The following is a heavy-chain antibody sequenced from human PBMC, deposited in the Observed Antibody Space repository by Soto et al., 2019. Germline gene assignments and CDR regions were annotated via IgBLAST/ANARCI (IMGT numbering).Heavy chain of an antibody. V-gene: IGHV1-8*01. CDR2: MQPSSGRT. J-gene: IGHJ4*02. CDR1: GYSFTSLD. CDR3: ARGVTAGVDY. D-gene: IGHD6-25*01. Sequence: QVQLVQSGAAVREPGASVKVSCKASGYSFTSLDINWVRQTTGQGLEWMGWMQPSSGRTGYAQKFQGRVTMTRDTSINTAYMALSSLTSDDTAFYYCARGVTAGVDYWGQGTLVTVPS.